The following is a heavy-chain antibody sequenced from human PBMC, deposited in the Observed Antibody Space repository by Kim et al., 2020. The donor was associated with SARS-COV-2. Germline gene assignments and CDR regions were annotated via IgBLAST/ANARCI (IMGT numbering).Heavy chain of an antibody. CDR3: AGGSGFLIDF. J-gene: IGHJ4*02. CDR2: MNKDGSLK. Sequence: GGSLRLSCVASGITFSTSWMTWVRQAAGKGLEWVANMNKDGSLKNHVASVKGRFTISRDNAKNSVYLQMNSLRADDTAVYFCAGGSGFLIDFWGQGTLVTVSS. V-gene: IGHV3-7*03. D-gene: IGHD6-25*01. CDR1: GITFSTSW.